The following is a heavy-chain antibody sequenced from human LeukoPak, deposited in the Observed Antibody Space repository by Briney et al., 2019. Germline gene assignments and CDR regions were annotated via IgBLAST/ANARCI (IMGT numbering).Heavy chain of an antibody. D-gene: IGHD2-21*01. J-gene: IGHJ4*02. CDR3: AKTVVVITFRFDS. CDR2: IRHDGSEK. CDR1: GFTFSSYW. Sequence: TGGSLRLSCAASGFTFSSYWMSWVRQAPGKGLEWVANIRHDGSEKYYVDSVKGRFTISRDNAENSLYLQMNSLRAEDTAIYYCAKTVVVITFRFDSWGQGSLVTVSS. V-gene: IGHV3-7*03.